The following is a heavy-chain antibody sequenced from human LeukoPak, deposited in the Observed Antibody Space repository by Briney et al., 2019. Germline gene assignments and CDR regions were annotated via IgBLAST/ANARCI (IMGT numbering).Heavy chain of an antibody. D-gene: IGHD3-10*01. CDR3: AGDLISGSGSLGY. V-gene: IGHV3-48*02. J-gene: IGHJ4*02. CDR2: ISSSSSTI. Sequence: GGSLRLSCAASGFTFSHYSMNWVRQAPGKGLEWVSYISSSSSTIYYADSVKGRFTISRDNAKNSLYLQMNSLRDEDTAVYYCAGDLISGSGSLGYWGQGTLVTVSS. CDR1: GFTFSHYS.